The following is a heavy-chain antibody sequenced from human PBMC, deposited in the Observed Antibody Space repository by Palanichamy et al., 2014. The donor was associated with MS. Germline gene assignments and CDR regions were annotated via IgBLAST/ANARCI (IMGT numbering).Heavy chain of an antibody. V-gene: IGHV3-48*03. CDR1: GFTFSNYE. CDR2: ISSSGRSI. CDR3: AREGGYHLDY. J-gene: IGHJ4*02. Sequence: EVQLVEVWGRAWYSLEGPSRLSCAASGFTFSNYEMNWVSQAPGKGLEWVSYISSSGRSINSADSVKGRFSISRDNAKGSVYLQMSSLRAEDTAVYYCAREGGYHLDYWGQGILVTVSS. D-gene: IGHD3-22*01.